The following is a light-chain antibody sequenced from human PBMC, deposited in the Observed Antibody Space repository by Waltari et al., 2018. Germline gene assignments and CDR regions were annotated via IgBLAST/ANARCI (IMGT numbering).Light chain of an antibody. J-gene: IGKJ3*01. V-gene: IGKV3-11*01. CDR2: NAS. CDR1: QSVSSY. CDR3: QQRSNWPPRVT. Sequence: EIVLTQSPATLSLSPGERATLSCRASQSVSSYLAWYQQKPGQAPRLLIYNASKRATDNPARFSGSGSGTDFILTISSLEPEDFAVYYCQQRSNWPPRVTFGPGTKVDIK.